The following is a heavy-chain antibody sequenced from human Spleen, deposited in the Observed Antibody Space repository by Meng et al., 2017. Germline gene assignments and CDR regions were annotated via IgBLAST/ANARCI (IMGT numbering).Heavy chain of an antibody. D-gene: IGHD1-26*01. CDR1: GFTFSSYA. CDR2: ISYDGSNK. J-gene: IGHJ3*02. Sequence: GESLKISCAASGFTFSSYAMHWVRQAPGKGLEWVAVISYDGSNKYYADSVKGRFTISRDNAKNSLNLQMNSPRAEDTAVYYCARGHSGSYQRDDAFDIWGQGTMVTVSS. V-gene: IGHV3-30*04. CDR3: ARGHSGSYQRDDAFDI.